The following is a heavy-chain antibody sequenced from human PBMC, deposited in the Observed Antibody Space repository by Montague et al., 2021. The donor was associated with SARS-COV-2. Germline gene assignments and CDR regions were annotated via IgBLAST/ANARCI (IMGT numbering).Heavy chain of an antibody. CDR2: IYDSGST. CDR1: GGSISSSSYY. Sequence: SETLSLTCTVSGGSISSSSYYWSWIRQPPGKGLEWIGSIYDSGSTYYNPSLKSRVTISVDTSKNHFSLKLSSVTAADTAVYYCARRGRKLLPVATTIGGFDIWGQGTMVTVSS. J-gene: IGHJ3*02. CDR3: ARRGRKLLPVATTIGGFDI. D-gene: IGHD5-12*01. V-gene: IGHV4-39*02.